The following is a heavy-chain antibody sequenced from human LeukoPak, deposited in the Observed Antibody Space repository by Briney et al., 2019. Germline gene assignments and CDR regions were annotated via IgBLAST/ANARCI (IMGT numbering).Heavy chain of an antibody. J-gene: IGHJ6*03. Sequence: PGGSLRLSCAASGFTFSSYSMNWVRQAPGKGLEWVSSISSSSSCIYYADSVKGRFTISRDNAKNSLYLQMNSLRAEDTAVYCCARDQGGDYVTPYYYYVDVGGKGTTVTVSS. CDR2: ISSSSSCI. D-gene: IGHD4-17*01. CDR1: GFTFSSYS. CDR3: ARDQGGDYVTPYYYYVDV. V-gene: IGHV3-21*01.